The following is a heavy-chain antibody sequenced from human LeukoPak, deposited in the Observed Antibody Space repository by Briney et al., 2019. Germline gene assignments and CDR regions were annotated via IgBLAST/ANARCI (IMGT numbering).Heavy chain of an antibody. CDR1: GFSISSGYY. J-gene: IGHJ6*04. V-gene: IGHV4-38-2*01. D-gene: IGHD3-10*01. CDR2: MSHNRGT. Sequence: SETLSLTCAVSGFSISSGYYWGWIRQPPGKGLEWIGSMSHNRGTYYNSSLKSRVTISMDTSKSQFSLRLSSVTAADTAVYYCAGYYASGVSAYDYFGMDVWGKGTTVTVSS. CDR3: AGYYASGVSAYDYFGMDV.